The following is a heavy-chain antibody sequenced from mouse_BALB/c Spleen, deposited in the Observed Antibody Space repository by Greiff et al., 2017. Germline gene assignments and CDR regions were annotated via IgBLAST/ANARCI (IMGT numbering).Heavy chain of an antibody. Sequence: VQLKQSGTVLARPGASVKMSCKASGYTFTSYWMHWVKQRPGQGLEWIGAIYPGNSDTSYNQKFKGKAKLTAVTSTSTAYMELSSLTNEDSAVYYCTRSTTAVAAPGAMDYWGQGTSVTVSS. J-gene: IGHJ4*01. V-gene: IGHV1-5*01. CDR2: IYPGNSDT. D-gene: IGHD1-1*01. CDR3: TRSTTAVAAPGAMDY. CDR1: GYTFTSYW.